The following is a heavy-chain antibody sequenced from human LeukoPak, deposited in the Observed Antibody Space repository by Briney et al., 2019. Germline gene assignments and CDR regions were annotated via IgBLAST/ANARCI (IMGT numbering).Heavy chain of an antibody. V-gene: IGHV1-18*01. D-gene: IGHD6-19*01. CDR3: ARVESSGWYDYYYYGMDV. CDR1: GGTFSSYA. CDR2: ISAYNGNT. J-gene: IGHJ6*02. Sequence: ASVKVSCKASGGTFSSYAISWVRQAPGQGLEWMGWISAYNGNTNCAQKLQGRVTMTTDTSTSTAYMELRSLRSDDTAVYYCARVESSGWYDYYYYGMDVWGQGTTVTVSS.